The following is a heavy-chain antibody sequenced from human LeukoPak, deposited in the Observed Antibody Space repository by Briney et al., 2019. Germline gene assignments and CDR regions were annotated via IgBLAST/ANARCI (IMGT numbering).Heavy chain of an antibody. CDR3: ASGSYQGSYYDAFDI. CDR1: GYTFTGYY. Sequence: ASVKVSCKASGYTFTGYYMHWVRQAPGQGLEWMGWINPNSGGTNYAQKFQGRVTMTRDTSISTAYMELSRLRSDDTAVYYCASGSYQGSYYDAFDIWGQGTMVTVSS. D-gene: IGHD1-26*01. V-gene: IGHV1-2*02. J-gene: IGHJ3*02. CDR2: INPNSGGT.